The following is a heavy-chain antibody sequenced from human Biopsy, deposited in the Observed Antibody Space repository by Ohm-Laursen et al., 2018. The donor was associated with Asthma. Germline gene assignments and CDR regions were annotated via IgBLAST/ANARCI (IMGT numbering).Heavy chain of an antibody. Sequence: SLRLSCSASGFTFDNYTMHWVRQAPGESLEWVTIISYDGRNTYYADSVEGRFTISRDNSKNTLFLQMSSLRPEDTAVYYCARGGLHYYEYYGMDVWGQGTTVTVSS. CDR2: ISYDGRNT. D-gene: IGHD2-21*02. CDR3: ARGGLHYYEYYGMDV. J-gene: IGHJ6*02. V-gene: IGHV3-30*04. CDR1: GFTFDNYT.